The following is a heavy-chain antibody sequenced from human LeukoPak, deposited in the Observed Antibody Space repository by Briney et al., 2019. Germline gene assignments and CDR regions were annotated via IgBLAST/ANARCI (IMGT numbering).Heavy chain of an antibody. CDR1: GFTFSSYW. D-gene: IGHD6-13*01. CDR2: INSVLGST. J-gene: IGHJ5*02. Sequence: GASLRLSCAASGFTFSSYWMHWVRQAPGKGLVWVSRINSVLGSTSYAESVKGRFNISRDNAKNTLYLQMNSLSAEDTAVYYCARAGAAAGTRFDPWGQGTLITVSS. V-gene: IGHV3-74*01. CDR3: ARAGAAAGTRFDP.